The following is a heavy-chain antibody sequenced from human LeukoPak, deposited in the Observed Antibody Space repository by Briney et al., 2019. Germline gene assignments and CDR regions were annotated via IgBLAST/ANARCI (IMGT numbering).Heavy chain of an antibody. CDR2: KSGSGGST. D-gene: IGHD6-19*01. J-gene: IGHJ6*02. CDR1: GLTFSSYA. V-gene: IGHV3-23*01. Sequence: PGGSLRLSCAASGLTFSSYAMSWVRPAPGKGLEWVSSKSGSGGSTYYADSVKGRFTISRDNSQNTLYLQMNSLRAEDTAVYYCAKDRSGGGDYYFGMDVWGPGTTVTVSS. CDR3: AKDRSGGGDYYFGMDV.